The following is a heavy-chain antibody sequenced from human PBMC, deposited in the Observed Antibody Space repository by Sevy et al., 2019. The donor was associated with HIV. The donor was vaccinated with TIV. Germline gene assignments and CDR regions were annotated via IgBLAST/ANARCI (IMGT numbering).Heavy chain of an antibody. CDR1: GFTFSSSS. CDR3: ARDARQGSDHFDDGFDV. J-gene: IGHJ3*01. Sequence: GGSLRLSCAASGFTFSSSSMNWVRQAPGKGLEWVSSISSISNYIYYADSVKGRFTISRDNAKNSLYLQMSSLRADDTAVYYCARDARQGSDHFDDGFDVWGQGTLVSVSS. V-gene: IGHV3-21*01. D-gene: IGHD3-3*02. CDR2: ISSISNYI.